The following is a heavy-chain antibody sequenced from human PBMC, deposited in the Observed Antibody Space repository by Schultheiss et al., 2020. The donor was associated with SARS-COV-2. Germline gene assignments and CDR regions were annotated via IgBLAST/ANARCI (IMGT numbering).Heavy chain of an antibody. V-gene: IGHV1-69*13. D-gene: IGHD5-12*01. CDR1: GGTFSSYA. CDR2: IIPLFGTA. J-gene: IGHJ6*02. CDR3: ARLTLVAETYYYYGMDV. Sequence: SVKVSCKASGGTFSSYAISWVRQAPGQGLEWMGGIIPLFGTANYAQKFQGRVTITADESTSTAYMELSSLRSEDTAVYYCARLTLVAETYYYYGMDVWGQGTTVTVAS.